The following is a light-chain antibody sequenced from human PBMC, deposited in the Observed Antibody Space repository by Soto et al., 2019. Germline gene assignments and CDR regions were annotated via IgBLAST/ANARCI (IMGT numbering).Light chain of an antibody. CDR1: QSVSGW. CDR2: DAS. Sequence: DIQVTQSRSTLSASVGETVTVTCRASQSVSGWLAWYQQKIGEAPKLLIYDASALPRGVPSRFSGSGSGTKVTLTIASLQTDDFATYYCQQYETFSGTFGPGTKVDIK. V-gene: IGKV1-5*01. J-gene: IGKJ1*01. CDR3: QQYETFSGT.